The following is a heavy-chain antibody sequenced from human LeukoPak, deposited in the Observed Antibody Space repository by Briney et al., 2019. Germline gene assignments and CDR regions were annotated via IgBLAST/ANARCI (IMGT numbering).Heavy chain of an antibody. D-gene: IGHD5-24*01. CDR2: INHSGST. Sequence: SETLSLTCAVYGGSFSGYYWSWIRQPPGKGLEWIGEINHSGSTNYNPSLKSRATISVDTSKNQFSLKLSSVTAADTAVYYCARRRVRRAVFDYWGQGTLATVSS. J-gene: IGHJ4*02. CDR3: ARRRVRRAVFDY. V-gene: IGHV4-34*01. CDR1: GGSFSGYY.